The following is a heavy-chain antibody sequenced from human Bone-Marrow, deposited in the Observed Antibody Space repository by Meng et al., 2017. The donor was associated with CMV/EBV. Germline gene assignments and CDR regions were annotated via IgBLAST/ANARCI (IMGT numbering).Heavy chain of an antibody. V-gene: IGHV4-34*01. CDR1: GGSFSGYY. J-gene: IGHJ4*02. CDR3: ARGRGLFWSGYFSFDY. Sequence: SETLSLTCAVYGGSFSGYYWSWIRQPPGKGLEWIGEINHSGSTNYNPSLKSRVTISVDTSKNQFSLKLSSVTAADTAVYYCARGRGLFWSGYFSFDYWGQGTLVTVSS. CDR2: INHSGST. D-gene: IGHD3-3*01.